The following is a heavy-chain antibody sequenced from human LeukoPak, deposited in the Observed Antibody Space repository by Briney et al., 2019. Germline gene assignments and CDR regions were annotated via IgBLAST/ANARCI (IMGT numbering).Heavy chain of an antibody. D-gene: IGHD4-23*01. CDR3: LYGGNSGDWVY. Sequence: PSETLSLTCAVSGGSISSGGYSWSWIRQPPGKGLEWIGEILHSGSTNYNPSLKSRVTMSADKSKNQFSLNLRSVTAADTAVYYCLYGGNSGDWVYWGQGTLVTVSS. V-gene: IGHV4-30-2*01. CDR2: ILHSGST. CDR1: GGSISSGGYS. J-gene: IGHJ4*02.